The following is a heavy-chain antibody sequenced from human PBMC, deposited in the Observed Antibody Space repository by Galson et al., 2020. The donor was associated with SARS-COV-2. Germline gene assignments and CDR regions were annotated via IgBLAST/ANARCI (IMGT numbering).Heavy chain of an antibody. CDR3: AREEGFVVVRGGIITPRVD. Sequence: SQASETLSLTCAVSGGSFSGYYWSWIRQPPGKGLEWIGEINHSGSTNYNPSLKSRVTISVDTSKNQFSLKLSSVTAADTAVYYGAREEGFVVVRGGIITPRVDWGQGSLVTVSS. J-gene: IGHJ4*02. V-gene: IGHV4-34*01. D-gene: IGHD3-10*01. CDR1: GGSFSGYY. CDR2: INHSGST.